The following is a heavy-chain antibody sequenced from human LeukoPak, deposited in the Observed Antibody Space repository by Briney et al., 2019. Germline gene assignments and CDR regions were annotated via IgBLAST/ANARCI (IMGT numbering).Heavy chain of an antibody. CDR1: GFTFSSYA. CDR3: AKDSDSGSYLGVAFDI. D-gene: IGHD1-26*01. Sequence: PGGSLRLSCAASGFTFSSYAMSWVRQAPGKGLEWVSAISGSGGSTYYADSVKGRFTISRDNSKNTLYLQMNSLRAEDTAVYYCAKDSDSGSYLGVAFDIWGQGTMVTVSS. V-gene: IGHV3-23*01. J-gene: IGHJ3*02. CDR2: ISGSGGST.